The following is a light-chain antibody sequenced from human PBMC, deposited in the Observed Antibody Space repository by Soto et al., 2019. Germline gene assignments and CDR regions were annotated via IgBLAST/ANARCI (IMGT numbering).Light chain of an antibody. CDR1: QSISNY. CDR2: AAS. Sequence: DIQMTQSPSSLSASVGDRVTITCRASQSISNYLNWYQQKPGKAPKLLIYAASSLQSGVPSRFSGSGSGTDFTLTISSLQPEDFATYSCQRSYTTLFTFGPGNKVYI. J-gene: IGKJ3*01. V-gene: IGKV1-39*01. CDR3: QRSYTTLFT.